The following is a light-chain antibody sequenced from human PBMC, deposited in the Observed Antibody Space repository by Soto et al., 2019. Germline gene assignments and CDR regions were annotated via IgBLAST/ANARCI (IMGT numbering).Light chain of an antibody. V-gene: IGKV3-20*01. CDR1: QSITNNY. CDR2: GAS. J-gene: IGKJ1*01. Sequence: EIVLTQSPGTLSLSPGERATLSCRASQSITNNYLAWYQQKPGRAHRLLIYGASSRATGIPDRFSGSGSGTDFTLTIIRLEPEDFAVYYCQQYGSSGTFGQGTKVDIK. CDR3: QQYGSSGT.